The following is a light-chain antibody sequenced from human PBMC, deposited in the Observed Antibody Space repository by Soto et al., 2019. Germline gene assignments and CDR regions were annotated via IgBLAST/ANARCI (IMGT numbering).Light chain of an antibody. CDR3: QQYSSFST. Sequence: DIQMTQSPSSLSASVGDRVTITCRASQSISSWLAWYQQKPGKAPKLLMYDASSLEGGVPSRFSGSGSGTAFTLTISSLQPDDFATYHCQQYSSFSTFGQGTKVEIK. CDR2: DAS. CDR1: QSISSW. J-gene: IGKJ1*01. V-gene: IGKV1-5*01.